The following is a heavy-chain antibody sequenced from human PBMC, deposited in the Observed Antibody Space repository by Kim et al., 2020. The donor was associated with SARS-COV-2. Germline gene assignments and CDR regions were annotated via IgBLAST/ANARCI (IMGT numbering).Heavy chain of an antibody. J-gene: IGHJ6*01. V-gene: IGHV3-30*18. D-gene: IGHD3-10*01. CDR1: GFTFSTNG. Sequence: GGSLRLSCAASGFTFSTNGMHWVRQAPGKGLEWVAVISYDGSRKYYGEFVKGRFIISSDYPKNTLYLQMNSMTPEATAVYYCAKAVARGDNYYYYVMDV. CDR3: AKAVARGDNYYYYVMDV. CDR2: ISYDGSRK.